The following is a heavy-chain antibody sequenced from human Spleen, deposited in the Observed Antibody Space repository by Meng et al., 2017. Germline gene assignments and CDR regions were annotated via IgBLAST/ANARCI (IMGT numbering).Heavy chain of an antibody. CDR3: ARGPTTMAHDFDY. V-gene: IGHV4-34*01. D-gene: IGHD4-11*01. CDR2: INHSGST. CDR1: GGSFSDYY. Sequence: QVQLQQRGAGLFKPSETLSLTCVVSGGSFSDYYWSWIRQPPGKGLEWIGEINHSGSTNYNPSLESRATISVDTSQNNLSLKLSSVTAADSAVYYCARGPTTMAHDFDYWGQGTLVTVSS. J-gene: IGHJ4*02.